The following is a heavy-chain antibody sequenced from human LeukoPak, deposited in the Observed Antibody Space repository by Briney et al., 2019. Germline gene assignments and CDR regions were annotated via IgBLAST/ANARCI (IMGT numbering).Heavy chain of an antibody. D-gene: IGHD3-22*01. CDR3: ASKIYYDSINVGVY. CDR2: IYPGDSDT. J-gene: IGHJ4*02. V-gene: IGHV5-51*01. Sequence: GESLKISCKGSGYSFTSYWIGWARQMPGKGLEWMGIIYPGDSDTRYSPSFQGQVTISADKSISTAYLQWSSLKASDTAMYYCASKIYYDSINVGVYWGQGTLATVSS. CDR1: GYSFTSYW.